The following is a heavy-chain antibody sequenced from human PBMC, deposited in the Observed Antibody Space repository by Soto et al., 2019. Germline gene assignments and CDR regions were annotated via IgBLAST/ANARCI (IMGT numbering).Heavy chain of an antibody. CDR3: AKSTEFRAVAVPPLVY. D-gene: IGHD6-19*01. CDR2: ISGSGGST. Sequence: PGGSLRLSCAASGFTFSSYAMSWVRQAPGKGLEWVSAISGSGGSTYYADSVKGRFAISRDNSKNTLYLQMNSLRAEDTAVYYCAKSTEFRAVAVPPLVYWGQGTLVTVSS. CDR1: GFTFSSYA. J-gene: IGHJ4*02. V-gene: IGHV3-23*01.